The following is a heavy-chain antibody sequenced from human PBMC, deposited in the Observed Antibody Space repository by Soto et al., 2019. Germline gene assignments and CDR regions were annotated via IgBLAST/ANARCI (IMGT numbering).Heavy chain of an antibody. CDR3: ARGIGTGQLDX. CDR1: GYTFTRYT. CDR2: INPDNGNT. D-gene: IGHD1-1*01. Sequence: GASLKVSCKASGYTFTRYTMNWVRQAPGQRIEWMGWINPDNGNTKSSQKFQDRVIITRDTSASTAYMDLSSLRSEDTAVYYCARGIGTGQLDXWGQGTLVTVSX. J-gene: IGHJ5*02. V-gene: IGHV1-3*01.